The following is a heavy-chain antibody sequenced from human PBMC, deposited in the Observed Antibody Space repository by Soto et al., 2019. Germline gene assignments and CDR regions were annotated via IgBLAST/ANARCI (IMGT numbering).Heavy chain of an antibody. CDR2: ISYDGSNK. CDR3: AKVRIAARDYYYYGMDV. CDR1: GFTFSSYG. D-gene: IGHD6-6*01. Sequence: VQLVESGGGVVQPGRSLRLSCAASGFTFSSYGMHWVRQAPGKGLEWVAVISYDGSNKYYADSVKGRFTISRDNSKNTLYLQMNSLRAEDTAVYYCAKVRIAARDYYYYGMDVWGQGTTVTVSS. V-gene: IGHV3-30*18. J-gene: IGHJ6*02.